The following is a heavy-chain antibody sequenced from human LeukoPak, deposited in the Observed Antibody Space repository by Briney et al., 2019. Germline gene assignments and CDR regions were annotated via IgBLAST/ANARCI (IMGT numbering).Heavy chain of an antibody. CDR1: GYTFTSYY. D-gene: IGHD4-17*01. CDR3: ARDPGNYGDLGLDI. J-gene: IGHJ3*02. V-gene: IGHV1-46*01. CDR2: INPLSGKT. Sequence: ASVKVSCKASGYTFTSYYMHWVRQAPGQGLEGMGMINPLSGKTTYTQKFQDRVTMTRDTSTSTVYMELSSLRSDDTAVYYCARDPGNYGDLGLDIWGQGTTVTVSS.